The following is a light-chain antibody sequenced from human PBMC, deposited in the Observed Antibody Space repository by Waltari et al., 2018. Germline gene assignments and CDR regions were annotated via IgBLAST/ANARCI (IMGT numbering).Light chain of an antibody. Sequence: EIVLTQSPGTLSLSPGERATLSCRASQSVGRSLAWYQQKPGLAPRLLIYGASSRATGVPDRFSGSGSGTDFSLTISRLEPEDFAVYYCQHYVRLPVTFGQGTKVEIK. V-gene: IGKV3-20*01. CDR1: QSVGRS. CDR3: QHYVRLPVT. J-gene: IGKJ1*01. CDR2: GAS.